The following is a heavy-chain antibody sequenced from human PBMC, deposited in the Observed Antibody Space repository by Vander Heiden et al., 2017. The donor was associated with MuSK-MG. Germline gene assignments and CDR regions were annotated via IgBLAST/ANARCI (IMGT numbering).Heavy chain of an antibody. CDR3: VKDQSPYFFWSAYFPD. D-gene: IGHD3-3*01. J-gene: IGHJ4*02. CDR1: GFAFRSYG. CDR2: ISYDASNK. Sequence: QVQLVESGGGVVQPGRSLRLSCAASGFAFRSYGMHWVRQAPGKGLEWVAVISYDASNKSYADSVKGRFTISRDNSRNMLYLQMNSLRAVDTAVYYCVKDQSPYFFWSAYFPDWGQGALVTVTS. V-gene: IGHV3-30*18.